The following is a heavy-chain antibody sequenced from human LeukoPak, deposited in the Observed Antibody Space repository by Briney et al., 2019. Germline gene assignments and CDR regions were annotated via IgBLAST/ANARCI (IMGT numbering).Heavy chain of an antibody. J-gene: IGHJ4*02. CDR3: AKGGSSWSRWDY. CDR1: GFTFSSYS. Sequence: GGSLRLSCAASGFTFSSYSMNWVRQAPGKGLEWVSSISSSSSYIYYADSVKGRFTISRDNAKNSLYLQMSTLRAEDTAVYYCAKGGSSWSRWDYWGQGTLVTVSS. D-gene: IGHD6-13*01. V-gene: IGHV3-21*04. CDR2: ISSSSSYI.